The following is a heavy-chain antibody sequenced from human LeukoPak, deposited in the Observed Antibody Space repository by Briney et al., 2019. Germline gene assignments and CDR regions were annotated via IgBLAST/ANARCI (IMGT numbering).Heavy chain of an antibody. J-gene: IGHJ6*03. CDR3: ARARYYGSGSYNPYYYYYMDV. Sequence: GGSLRLSCAASGFTFSSYWMSWVRQAPGKGLEWVANIKQDGSEKYYVDSVKGRFTISRDNAKNSLYLQMNSLRAEDTAVYYCARARYYGSGSYNPYYYYYMDVWGKGTTVTVSS. D-gene: IGHD3-10*01. CDR1: GFTFSSYW. V-gene: IGHV3-7*01. CDR2: IKQDGSEK.